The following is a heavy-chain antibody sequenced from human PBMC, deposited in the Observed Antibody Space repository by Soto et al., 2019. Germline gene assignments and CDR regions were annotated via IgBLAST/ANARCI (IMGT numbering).Heavy chain of an antibody. V-gene: IGHV4-34*01. D-gene: IGHD5-12*01. CDR3: ARGVGYAGFDY. J-gene: IGHJ4*02. CDR1: GGSFSAYY. CDR2: INHSGST. Sequence: QVQLQQWGAGLLKPSETLSLTCAVYGGSFSAYYWSWIRQPPGKGLEWIGEINHSGSTNYNPSLKSRVTISVDRSKNQFSLKLSSVTAADTAVYYCARGVGYAGFDYWGQGTLVTVSS.